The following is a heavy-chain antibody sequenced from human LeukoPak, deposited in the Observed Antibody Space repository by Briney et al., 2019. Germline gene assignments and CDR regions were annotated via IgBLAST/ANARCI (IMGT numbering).Heavy chain of an antibody. J-gene: IGHJ4*02. D-gene: IGHD3-10*01. CDR3: ARDYITLDY. Sequence: GRSLRLSCAASGFTFSSYAMHWVRQAPGKGLEWVAVISYDGSNKYYADSVKGRFTISRDNSKNTLYLQMNSLRAEDTAVYYCARDYITLDYWGQGTLVTVSS. CDR2: ISYDGSNK. V-gene: IGHV3-30-3*01. CDR1: GFTFSSYA.